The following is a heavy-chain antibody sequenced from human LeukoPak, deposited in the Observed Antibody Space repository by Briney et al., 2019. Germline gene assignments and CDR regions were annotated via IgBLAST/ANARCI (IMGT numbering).Heavy chain of an antibody. V-gene: IGHV1-24*01. D-gene: IGHD3-16*02. CDR1: GYTLTELS. J-gene: IGHJ4*02. CDR3: ATEIGSGLRLGELSLNFDY. CDR2: LDPEDGET. Sequence: ASVKVSCKVSGYTLTELSMHWVRQAPGKGLEWMGGLDPEDGETIYAQKFQGRVTMTEDTSTDTAYMELSSLRSEDTAVYYCATEIGSGLRLGELSLNFDYWGQGTLVTVSS.